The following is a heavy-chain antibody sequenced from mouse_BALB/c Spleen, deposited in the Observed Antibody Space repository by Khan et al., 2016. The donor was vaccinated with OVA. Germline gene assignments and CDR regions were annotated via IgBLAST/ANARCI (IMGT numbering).Heavy chain of an antibody. Sequence: QVRLQQSGPEVVRPGVSVKISCKGSGYTFTDYVMNWVKQSHAKSLEWIGIISTYNGYINYKQKLKGKAKMTVDKYSSTAYMELARLTSEASAIYYSARGGNGFDYWGQGTTLTVAS. D-gene: IGHD2-1*01. CDR1: GYTFTDYV. J-gene: IGHJ2*01. CDR3: ARGGNGFDY. V-gene: IGHV1S137*01. CDR2: ISTYNGYI.